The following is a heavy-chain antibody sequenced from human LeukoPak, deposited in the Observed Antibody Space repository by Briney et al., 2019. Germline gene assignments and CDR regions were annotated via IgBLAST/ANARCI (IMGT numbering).Heavy chain of an antibody. CDR2: ISWNSGSI. D-gene: IGHD6-13*01. V-gene: IGHV3-9*01. J-gene: IGHJ4*02. CDR3: AKDLGYSSSWYYFDY. Sequence: GGSLRLSCAASGFTFDDYAMHWVRQAPGKGLEWVSGISWNSGSIGYADSVKGRFTISRDNAKNSLYLQMNSLRAEDTALYYCAKDLGYSSSWYYFDYWGQGTLVTVSS. CDR1: GFTFDDYA.